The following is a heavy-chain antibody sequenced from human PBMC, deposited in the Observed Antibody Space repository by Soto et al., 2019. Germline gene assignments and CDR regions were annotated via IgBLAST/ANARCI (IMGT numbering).Heavy chain of an antibody. V-gene: IGHV1-18*01. CDR1: GYTFTSYG. J-gene: IGHJ3*02. Sequence: ASVKVSCKASGYTFTSYGISWVRQAPGQGLEWMGWISAYNGSTSYAQKFQGRVTMTRDTSTSTVYMELSSLRSEDTAVYYCARDHRRRQGAFDIWGQGTMVTVSS. CDR2: ISAYNGST. CDR3: ARDHRRRQGAFDI.